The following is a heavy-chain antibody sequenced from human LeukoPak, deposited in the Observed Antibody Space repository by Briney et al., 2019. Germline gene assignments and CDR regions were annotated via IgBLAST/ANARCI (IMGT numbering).Heavy chain of an antibody. CDR1: GFTFSSYG. Sequence: GGSLRLSCAASGFTFSSYGMSWVRQAPGKGLEWVGFIRSKAYGGTTEYAASVKGRFTISRDDSKSIAYLQMNSLRAEDTAVYYCARSSNSRHYYKYYFDYWGQGTLVTVSS. J-gene: IGHJ4*02. CDR2: IRSKAYGGTT. D-gene: IGHD2/OR15-2a*01. CDR3: ARSSNSRHYYKYYFDY. V-gene: IGHV3-71*01.